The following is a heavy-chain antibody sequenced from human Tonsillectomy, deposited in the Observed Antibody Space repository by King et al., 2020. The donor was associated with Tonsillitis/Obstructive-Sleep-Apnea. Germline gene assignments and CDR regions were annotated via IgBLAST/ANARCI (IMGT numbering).Heavy chain of an antibody. J-gene: IGHJ4*02. Sequence: VQLVESGGGVVQPGRSLRLSCAASGFTFSSYGMHWVRQAPGKGLEWVAVIWYDGSNKYYADSVKGRFTISRDNSKNTLYLQMNSLRAEATAVYYCARGNTAMVMEYYFDYWGQGTLVTVSS. CDR1: GFTFSSYG. CDR3: ARGNTAMVMEYYFDY. V-gene: IGHV3-33*01. D-gene: IGHD5-18*01. CDR2: IWYDGSNK.